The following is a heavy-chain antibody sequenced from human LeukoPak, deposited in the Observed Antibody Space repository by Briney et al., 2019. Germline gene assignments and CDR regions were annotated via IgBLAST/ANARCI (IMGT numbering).Heavy chain of an antibody. CDR1: GYSISSGYY. CDR2: IYHSGST. CDR3: ARRVVTIGDDAFDI. J-gene: IGHJ3*02. Sequence: SETLSLTCAVSGYSISSGYYWGWIRQPPGKGLEWIGSIYHSGSTYYNPSLKSRVTISVHTSKNQFSLRLTSVTAADTAVYFCARRVVTIGDDAFDIWGQGTMVTVSS. V-gene: IGHV4-38-2*01. D-gene: IGHD3-22*01.